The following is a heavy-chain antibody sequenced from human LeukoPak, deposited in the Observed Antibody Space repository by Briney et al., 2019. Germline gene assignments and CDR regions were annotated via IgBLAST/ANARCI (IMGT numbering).Heavy chain of an antibody. J-gene: IGHJ4*02. D-gene: IGHD3-22*01. CDR1: GFTFDDYA. CDR3: ARGRYYHDTSGYYSLDY. CDR2: ISWNSNSI. V-gene: IGHV3-9*01. Sequence: PGRSLRLSCAASGFTFDDYAMHWVRQAPGKGLEWVSSISWNSNSIDYADSVKGRFTISRDNAKNSLYLQLNSLRAEDTALYYCARGRYYHDTSGYYSLDYWGQGTLVTVSS.